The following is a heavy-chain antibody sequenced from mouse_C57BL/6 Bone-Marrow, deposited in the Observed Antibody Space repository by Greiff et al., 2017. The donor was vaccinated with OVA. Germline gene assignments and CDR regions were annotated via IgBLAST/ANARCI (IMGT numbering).Heavy chain of an antibody. CDR3: ARSYSGSSSDY. CDR1: GYTFTSYW. J-gene: IGHJ2*01. D-gene: IGHD1-1*01. CDR2: IDPSDSET. Sequence: QVQLQQPGAELVRPGSSVKLSCKASGYTFTSYWMHWVKQRPIQGLEWIVNIDPSDSETHYNQKFKDKATLTVDKSSNTAYMQFNSLTYVDSSVYYCARSYSGSSSDYWGQGTTLTVSS. V-gene: IGHV1-52*01.